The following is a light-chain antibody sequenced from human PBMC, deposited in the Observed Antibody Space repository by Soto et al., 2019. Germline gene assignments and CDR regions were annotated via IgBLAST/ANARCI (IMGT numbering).Light chain of an antibody. CDR3: QSCDSSLSGSGV. Sequence: QSVLTQPPSVSGAPGQRVTISCTGSSSNIGAGYDVHWYQQRPGTAPKLLIYGNSNRPSGVPDRFSGSKSGTSASLAITGLQAEDEADYYCQSCDSSLSGSGVFGTGTKVTVL. J-gene: IGLJ1*01. V-gene: IGLV1-40*01. CDR1: SSNIGAGYD. CDR2: GNS.